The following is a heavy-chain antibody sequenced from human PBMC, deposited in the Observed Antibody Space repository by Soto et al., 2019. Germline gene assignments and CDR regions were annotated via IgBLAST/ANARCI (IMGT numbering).Heavy chain of an antibody. J-gene: IGHJ4*02. CDR2: IYPGDSDT. V-gene: IGHV5-51*01. D-gene: IGHD5-12*01. CDR1: GYSFTSYW. CDR3: ARQGGGRWLQLGYY. Sequence: PGEYLKISCQGSGYSFTSYWIGWVRQMPGKGLEGMGIIYPGDSDTRYSPSFPGQVTISADKSLSTAYLQWSSLKASDTAMYYCARQGGGRWLQLGYYWGQGTLVTVSS.